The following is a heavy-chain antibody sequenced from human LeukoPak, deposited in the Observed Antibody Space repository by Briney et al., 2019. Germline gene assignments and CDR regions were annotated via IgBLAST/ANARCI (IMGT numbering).Heavy chain of an antibody. CDR2: ISGSGAST. CDR3: AKPARTDYADY. CDR1: GFTFSSYA. Sequence: GGSLRLSCAASGFTFSSYAMNSVRQAPEKGLEWVSAISGSGASTYYADSVKGRFTISRDNSKNMLYLQMNSLRAEDTAVYYCAKPARTDYADYWGQGTLVTVSS. V-gene: IGHV3-23*01. J-gene: IGHJ4*02. D-gene: IGHD1-14*01.